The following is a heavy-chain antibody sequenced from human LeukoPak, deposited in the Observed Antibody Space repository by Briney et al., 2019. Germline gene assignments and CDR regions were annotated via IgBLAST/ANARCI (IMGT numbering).Heavy chain of an antibody. Sequence: GGSLRLSCAASGFTFSDYYMSWIRQAPGKGLEWVSYISSSGSTIYYADSVKGRFTISRDNAKNSLYLQMNSLRAEDTAVYYCATSATGDYYSGMDVWGQGTTVTVSS. CDR3: ATSATGDYYSGMDV. CDR1: GFTFSDYY. V-gene: IGHV3-11*01. D-gene: IGHD3-10*01. J-gene: IGHJ6*02. CDR2: ISSSGSTI.